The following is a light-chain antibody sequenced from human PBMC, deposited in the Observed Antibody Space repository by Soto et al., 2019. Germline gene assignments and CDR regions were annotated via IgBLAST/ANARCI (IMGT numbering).Light chain of an antibody. CDR1: QSLLHSNGYNS. CDR2: LGS. Sequence: DIVMTQSTLSLPVTPGEPASISCRSSQSLLHSNGYNSLDWYLQKPGQSPQLLIYLGSHRASGVPDRFSGSASGTDFTLKITRVEAEYVGVYYCMQALQTPWTFGQGTKVEIK. V-gene: IGKV2-28*01. J-gene: IGKJ1*01. CDR3: MQALQTPWT.